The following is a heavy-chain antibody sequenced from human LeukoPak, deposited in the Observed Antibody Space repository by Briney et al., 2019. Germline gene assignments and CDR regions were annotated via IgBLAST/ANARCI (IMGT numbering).Heavy chain of an antibody. CDR3: ARDFIVGARYYYYGMDV. CDR1: GYTFTSYY. J-gene: IGHJ6*02. Sequence: ASVKVSCRASGYTFTSYYMHWVRQAPGQGLEWMGIISPSGGSTSYAQKFQGRVTMTRDTSTSTVYMELSSLRSEDTAVYYCARDFIVGARYYYYGMDVWGQGTTVTVSS. D-gene: IGHD1-26*01. V-gene: IGHV1-46*01. CDR2: ISPSGGST.